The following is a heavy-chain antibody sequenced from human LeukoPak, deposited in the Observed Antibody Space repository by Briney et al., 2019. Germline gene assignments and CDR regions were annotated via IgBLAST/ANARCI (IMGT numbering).Heavy chain of an antibody. J-gene: IGHJ4*02. D-gene: IGHD6-19*01. CDR1: GGTLSSYY. Sequence: PSETLSLTRTVSGGTLSSYYWNWIRQPPGRGLEWIGYIHSSGSTKYNPSLKSRVTISVDTSKNQFSLKLSSVTAADRAVYYWARWYSSGWAFDYWGQGTLVTVSS. CDR2: IHSSGST. V-gene: IGHV4-59*08. CDR3: ARWYSSGWAFDY.